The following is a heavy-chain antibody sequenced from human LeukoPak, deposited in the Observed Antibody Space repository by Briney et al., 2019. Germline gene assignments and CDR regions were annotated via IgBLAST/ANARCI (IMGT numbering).Heavy chain of an antibody. Sequence: SETLSLTCTVSGGSISSYYWSWIRQPPGKGLEWIGYIYYSGSTNYNPSLKSRVTMSVDTSKNQFSLKLSSVTAADTAVYYCARTEYGSGSYIPFDYWGQGTLVTVSS. J-gene: IGHJ4*02. CDR3: ARTEYGSGSYIPFDY. CDR2: IYYSGST. CDR1: GGSISSYY. V-gene: IGHV4-59*08. D-gene: IGHD3-10*01.